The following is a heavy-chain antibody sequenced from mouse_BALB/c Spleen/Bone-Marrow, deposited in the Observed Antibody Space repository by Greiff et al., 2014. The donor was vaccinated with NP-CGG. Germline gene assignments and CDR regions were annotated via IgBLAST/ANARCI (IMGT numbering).Heavy chain of an antibody. D-gene: IGHD2-10*02. V-gene: IGHV1-14*01. CDR1: GYTFTSYV. Sequence: EVQVVESGPELVKPGASVKMSCKASGYTFTSYVMHWVKQKPGQGLEWIGYINPYNDGTKYNEKFKGKATQTSDKSSSTAYMELSSLTSEDSAVYYCARKVWYYAMDYWGQGTSVTVSS. CDR3: ARKVWYYAMDY. J-gene: IGHJ4*01. CDR2: INPYNDGT.